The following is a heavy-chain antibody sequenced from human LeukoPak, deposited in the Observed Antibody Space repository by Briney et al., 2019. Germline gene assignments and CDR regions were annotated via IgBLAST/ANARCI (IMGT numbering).Heavy chain of an antibody. J-gene: IGHJ4*02. CDR1: AFTFSNAS. CDR2: IKSKTDGGTT. V-gene: IGHV3-15*07. CDR3: TTDRWYYDSSGYYPLRYFDY. D-gene: IGHD3-22*01. Sequence: GGSLRLSSAASAFTFSNASMNWVLQAPGKGLEWVGRIKSKTDGGTTDYAAPVKGRFTISRDDSKNTLYLQMNSLKTEDTAVYYCTTDRWYYDSSGYYPLRYFDYWGQGTLVTVSS.